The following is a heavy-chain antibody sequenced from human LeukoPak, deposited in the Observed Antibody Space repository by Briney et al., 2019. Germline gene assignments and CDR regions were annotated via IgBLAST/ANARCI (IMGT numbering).Heavy chain of an antibody. CDR3: ALSGYGDRDH. Sequence: GGSLRLSCAASGLTFSSHAMSWVRQAPGKGLEWVSTNSASGGNAYYADSVKGRFTISRDNSKNMVYLQMDSLRAEDTAVYYCALSGYGDRDHWGEGTLVTVSS. V-gene: IGHV3-23*01. CDR1: GLTFSSHA. J-gene: IGHJ4*02. D-gene: IGHD3-22*01. CDR2: NSASGGNA.